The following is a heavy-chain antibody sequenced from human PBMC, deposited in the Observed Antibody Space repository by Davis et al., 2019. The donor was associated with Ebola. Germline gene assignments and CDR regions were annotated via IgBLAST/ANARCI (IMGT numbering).Heavy chain of an antibody. CDR2: INHRGSI. V-gene: IGHV4-34*01. Sequence: MPSETLSLSCAVHGGSFSGYYWIWIRQPPGKGLEWIGEINHRGSINYNPSLKSRVTISVDTSKNQFSLKLRSVTAADTAVYYCARQGWSGYSLRHWLDPWGRGTLVTVSS. CDR1: GGSFSGYY. CDR3: ARQGWSGYSLRHWLDP. J-gene: IGHJ5*02. D-gene: IGHD3-3*01.